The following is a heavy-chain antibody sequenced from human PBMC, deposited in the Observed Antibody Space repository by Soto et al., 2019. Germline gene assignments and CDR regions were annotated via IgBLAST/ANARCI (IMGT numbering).Heavy chain of an antibody. J-gene: IGHJ4*02. D-gene: IGHD3-22*01. CDR2: ISNSGSTT. CDR3: ARGNPFYYDNSGFDY. CDR1: GFTFSSYE. V-gene: IGHV3-48*03. Sequence: GGSLRLSCAASGFTFSSYEMNWVRQAPGKGLEWVSYISNSGSTTYYADSVKGRFTISRDNAKNSLYLQMNSLRAEDTAIYYCARGNPFYYDNSGFDYWGQGTLVTV.